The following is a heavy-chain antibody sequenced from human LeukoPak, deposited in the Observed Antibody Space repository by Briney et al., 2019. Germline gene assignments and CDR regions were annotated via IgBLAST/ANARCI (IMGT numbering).Heavy chain of an antibody. Sequence: PSETLSLTCTVSGGSISSSSYYWGWIRQPPGKGLEWIGSIYYSGSTNYNPSLKSRVTISVDTSKNQFSLKLSSVTAADTAVYYCARDRYTPRSGDYYYYMDVWGKGTTVTVSS. J-gene: IGHJ6*03. CDR2: IYYSGST. V-gene: IGHV4-39*07. CDR3: ARDRYTPRSGDYYYYMDV. D-gene: IGHD3-16*02. CDR1: GGSISSSSYY.